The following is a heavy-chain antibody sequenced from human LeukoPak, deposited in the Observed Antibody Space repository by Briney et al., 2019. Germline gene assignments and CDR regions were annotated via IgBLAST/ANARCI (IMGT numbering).Heavy chain of an antibody. D-gene: IGHD2-2*01. CDR3: ARDIVVVPAAMASGPPWGDYYYYYGMDV. CDR1: GGSISSGGYY. CDR2: IYYSGST. V-gene: IGHV4-31*03. Sequence: PSETLSLTCTVSGGSISSGGYYWSWIRQHPGKGLEWIGYIYYSGSTYYNPSLKSRVTISVDTSKNQFSLKLSSVTAADTAVYYCARDIVVVPAAMASGPPWGDYYYYYGMDVWGQGTTVTVSS. J-gene: IGHJ6*02.